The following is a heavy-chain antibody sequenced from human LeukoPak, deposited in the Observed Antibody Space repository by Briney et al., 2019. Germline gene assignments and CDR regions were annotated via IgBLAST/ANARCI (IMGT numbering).Heavy chain of an antibody. J-gene: IGHJ5*02. Sequence: SETLSLACTVSGASISNYYWTWVRQPPGKGLEWIGYIYYSGSTNYNPSLKSRVTMSVDTSKNQFSLKVTSVTAADTAVYYCARGPPGGRFDPWGQGTLVTVSS. CDR2: IYYSGST. D-gene: IGHD3-10*01. V-gene: IGHV4-59*01. CDR1: GASISNYY. CDR3: ARGPPGGRFDP.